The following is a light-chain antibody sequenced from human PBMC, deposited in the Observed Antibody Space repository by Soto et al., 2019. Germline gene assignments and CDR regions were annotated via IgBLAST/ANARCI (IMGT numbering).Light chain of an antibody. J-gene: IGKJ4*01. CDR1: QSVLSSSKHKNY. CDR2: WAS. Sequence: DIVMTQSPDSLAVSLGVRATINCKSSQSVLSSSKHKNYLAWYQQKPGQPPKLLVYWASTRESGVPDRFSGSGSGTDFTLTISSLQAEDVAVYYCQQYYDTPLTFGGGTKVEIK. V-gene: IGKV4-1*01. CDR3: QQYYDTPLT.